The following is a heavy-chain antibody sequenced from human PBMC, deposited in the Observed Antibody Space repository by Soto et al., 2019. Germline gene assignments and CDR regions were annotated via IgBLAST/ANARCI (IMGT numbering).Heavy chain of an antibody. Sequence: QVQLVQSGAEVKKPGSSVKVSCKASGGTFSSYAISWVRQAPGQGLEWMGGIIPIFGTANYAQKFQGRVTVTADESTRTAYMGLSSLRSEDTAVYYWARDGVAPGGFGADCLDYWGQGTLVTVSS. CDR2: IIPIFGTA. D-gene: IGHD3-10*01. CDR1: GGTFSSYA. CDR3: ARDGVAPGGFGADCLDY. V-gene: IGHV1-69*12. J-gene: IGHJ4*02.